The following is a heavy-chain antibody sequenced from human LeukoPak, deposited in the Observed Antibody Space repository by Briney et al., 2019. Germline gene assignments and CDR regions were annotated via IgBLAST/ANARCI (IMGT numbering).Heavy chain of an antibody. D-gene: IGHD6-6*01. CDR3: ARDGMIAARPIY. Sequence: PSETLSLTCTVSGGSTSSSSYYWGWIRQPPGKGLEWIGSIYYSGSTYYNPSLKSRVTISVDTSKNQFSLKLSSVTAADTAVYYCARDGMIAARPIYWGQGTLVTVSS. CDR2: IYYSGST. V-gene: IGHV4-39*07. J-gene: IGHJ4*02. CDR1: GGSTSSSSYY.